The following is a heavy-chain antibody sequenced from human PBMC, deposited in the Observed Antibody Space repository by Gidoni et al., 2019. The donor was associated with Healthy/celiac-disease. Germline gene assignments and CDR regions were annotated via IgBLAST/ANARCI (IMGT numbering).Heavy chain of an antibody. D-gene: IGHD4-17*01. CDR3: AKAEGPTGLFKVAYGDYGGEFDY. CDR2: ISWNSGSI. J-gene: IGHJ4*02. V-gene: IGHV3-9*01. CDR1: GFPFDDYA. Sequence: EVQLVESGGVLVQPGRSLRLSCAASGFPFDDYAMLWVRQDPGKGLDWVSGISWNSGSIGYADSVKGRFTISRDNAKNSLYLQMNSLRAEDTALYYCAKAEGPTGLFKVAYGDYGGEFDYWGQGTLVTVSS.